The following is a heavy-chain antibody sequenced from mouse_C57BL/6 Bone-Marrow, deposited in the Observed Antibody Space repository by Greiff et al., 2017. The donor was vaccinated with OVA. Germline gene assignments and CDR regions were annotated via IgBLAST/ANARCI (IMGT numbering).Heavy chain of an antibody. Sequence: DVQLQESGPGLVKPSQSLSLTCSVTGYSITSGYYWNWIRQFPGNKLEWMGYISYDGSNNYNPSLKNRISITRDTSKNQFFLKLNSVTTEDTATYYCAGLLRSYYFDYWGQGTTLTVSS. CDR3: AGLLRSYYFDY. J-gene: IGHJ2*01. D-gene: IGHD1-1*01. V-gene: IGHV3-6*01. CDR2: ISYDGSN. CDR1: GYSITSGYY.